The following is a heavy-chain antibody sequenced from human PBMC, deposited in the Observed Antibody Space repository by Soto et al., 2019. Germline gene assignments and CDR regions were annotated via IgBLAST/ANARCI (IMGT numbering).Heavy chain of an antibody. D-gene: IGHD5-18*01. CDR1: GFTFSSYA. Sequence: EVQLLESGGGLVQPGGSLRLSCAASGFTFSSYAMSWVRQAPGKGLEWVSAISGSGGSTYYADSVKGRFTISRDNSKNTLYLQMNSLRAEDTAVYYCAKDKERSGYSYGYGWFDPWGQGTLVTVSS. CDR2: ISGSGGST. V-gene: IGHV3-23*01. CDR3: AKDKERSGYSYGYGWFDP. J-gene: IGHJ5*02.